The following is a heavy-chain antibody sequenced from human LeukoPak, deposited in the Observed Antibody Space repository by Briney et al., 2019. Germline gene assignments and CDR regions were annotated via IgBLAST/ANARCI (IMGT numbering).Heavy chain of an antibody. CDR2: ISSSSSYI. CDR3: ARDHHDSSGYYRLKD. Sequence: GGSLRLSCAASGFTFSSYSMNWVRQAPGKGLEWVSSISSSSSYIYYADSVEGRFTISRDNAKNSLYLQMNSLRAEDTAVYYCARDHHDSSGYYRLKDWGQGTLVTVSS. D-gene: IGHD3-22*01. V-gene: IGHV3-21*01. J-gene: IGHJ4*02. CDR1: GFTFSSYS.